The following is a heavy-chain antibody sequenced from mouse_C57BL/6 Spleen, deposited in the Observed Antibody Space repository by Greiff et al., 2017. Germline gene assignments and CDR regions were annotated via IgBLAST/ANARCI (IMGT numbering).Heavy chain of an antibody. D-gene: IGHD2-2*01. Sequence: EVQGVESGGGLVQPGGSLKLSCAASGFTFSDYYMYWVRQTPEKRLEWVAYISNGGGSTYYPDTVKGRFTISRDNAKNTLYLQMSRLKSEDTAMYYCARGESYGYYFDYWGQGTTLTVSS. CDR1: GFTFSDYY. V-gene: IGHV5-12*01. CDR2: ISNGGGST. CDR3: ARGESYGYYFDY. J-gene: IGHJ2*01.